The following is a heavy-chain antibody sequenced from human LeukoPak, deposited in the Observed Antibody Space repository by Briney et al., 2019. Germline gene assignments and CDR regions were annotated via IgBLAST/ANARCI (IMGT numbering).Heavy chain of an antibody. CDR3: ASIQGGYYLYYFDY. V-gene: IGHV1-24*01. D-gene: IGHD3-22*01. CDR1: GYTLTELS. CDR2: FDPEDGET. Sequence: GASVKVSCKVSGYTLTELSMHWVRQAPGKGLEWMGGFDPEDGETIYAQKFQGRVTMTEDTSTDTAYMELSSLRSEDTAVYYCASIQGGYYLYYFDYWGQGTLVTVSS. J-gene: IGHJ4*02.